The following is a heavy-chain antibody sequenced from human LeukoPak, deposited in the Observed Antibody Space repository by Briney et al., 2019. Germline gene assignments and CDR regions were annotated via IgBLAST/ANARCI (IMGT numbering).Heavy chain of an antibody. J-gene: IGHJ5*02. CDR3: ARSEPSPNWFDP. V-gene: IGHV4-4*09. Sequence: SETLSLTCTVSGGSISSDDWSWIRQPPGKRLEWIGDIYNTWTTNYNPSLKGRFTVSLDMPKNQFYLKLTSVTAADTAVYYCARSEPSPNWFDPWGQGTLVPVPS. CDR1: GGSISSDD. CDR2: IYNTWTT.